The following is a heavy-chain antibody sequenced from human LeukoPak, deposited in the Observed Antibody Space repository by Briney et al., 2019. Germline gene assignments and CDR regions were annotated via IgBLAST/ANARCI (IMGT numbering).Heavy chain of an antibody. J-gene: IGHJ4*02. CDR3: ARDVYYDFWSGYLDY. Sequence: PSETLSLTCTVSGGSISSYYWSWIRQPPGKGLEWLGYIYYSGSTNYNPSLKSRVTISVDTSKNQFSLKLSSVTAADTAVYYCARDVYYDFWSGYLDYWGQGTLVTVPS. D-gene: IGHD3-3*01. CDR2: IYYSGST. CDR1: GGSISSYY. V-gene: IGHV4-59*01.